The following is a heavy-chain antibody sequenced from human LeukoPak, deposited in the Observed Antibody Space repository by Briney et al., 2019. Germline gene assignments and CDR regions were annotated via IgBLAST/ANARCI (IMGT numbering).Heavy chain of an antibody. CDR3: AKPRSSSRRGRTAIVFTGDFDY. D-gene: IGHD5/OR15-5a*01. CDR1: GFSFSSYA. CDR2: LTDTSGDT. V-gene: IGHV3-23*01. Sequence: GGSLRLSCVASGFSFSSYAMSWVRQAPGKGLEWVSGLTDTSGDTYYANSVKGRFTISRDNSKNTLYLQMNSLRADDLAIYYCAKPRSSSRRGRTAIVFTGDFDYWGQGTLATVSS. J-gene: IGHJ4*02.